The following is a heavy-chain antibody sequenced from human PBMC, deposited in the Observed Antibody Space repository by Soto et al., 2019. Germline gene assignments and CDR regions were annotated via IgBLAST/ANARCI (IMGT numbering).Heavy chain of an antibody. CDR2: ISYDGSNK. J-gene: IGHJ4*02. D-gene: IGHD4-17*01. CDR3: ARDRGTNGNDYGGSFDY. Sequence: GGSLRLSCAASGFTFSSYAMHWVRQAPGQGLEWEAVISYDGSNKYYADSVKGRFTISRDNSKNTLYLQMNSLRAEDTAVYYCARDRGTNGNDYGGSFDYWGQGTLVTVSS. V-gene: IGHV3-30*04. CDR1: GFTFSSYA.